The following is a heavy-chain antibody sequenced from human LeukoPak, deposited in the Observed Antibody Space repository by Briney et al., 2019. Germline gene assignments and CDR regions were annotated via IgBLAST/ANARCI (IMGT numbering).Heavy chain of an antibody. CDR2: INHSGST. CDR3: ASWKRITIFGVARSGVLDY. CDR1: GGSFGGYY. D-gene: IGHD3-3*01. Sequence: SETLSLTCAVYGGSFGGYYWSWIRQPPGKGLEWIGEINHSGSTNYNPSLKSRVTISVDTSKNQFSLKLSSVTAADTAVYYCASWKRITIFGVARSGVLDYWGQGTLVTVSS. J-gene: IGHJ4*02. V-gene: IGHV4-34*01.